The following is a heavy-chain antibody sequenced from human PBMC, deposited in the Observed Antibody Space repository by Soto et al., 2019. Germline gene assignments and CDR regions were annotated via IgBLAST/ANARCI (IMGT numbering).Heavy chain of an antibody. CDR2: IWYDGSNK. J-gene: IGHJ6*03. Sequence: GGSLSLSCAASGFTFSSYGMHWVRQAPGKGLEWVAVIWYDGSNKYYADSVKGRFTISRDNSKNTLYLQMNSLRAEDTAVYYCARDREGGEYPEYYYYYMDVWGKGTTVTVSS. V-gene: IGHV3-33*01. D-gene: IGHD3-16*01. CDR1: GFTFSSYG. CDR3: ARDREGGEYPEYYYYYMDV.